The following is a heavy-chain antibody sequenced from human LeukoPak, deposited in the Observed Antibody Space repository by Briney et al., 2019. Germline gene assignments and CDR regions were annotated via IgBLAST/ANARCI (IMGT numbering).Heavy chain of an antibody. V-gene: IGHV3-9*01. CDR1: GFTFDDYA. CDR2: ISWNSGSI. D-gene: IGHD2-2*01. Sequence: PGGSLRLSCAASGFTFDDYAMHWVRQAPGKGLEWVSGISWNSGSIGYADSVKGRFTISRDNAKNSLYLQMNSLRAEDTALYYCAKADCSSTSCYAGGEFDYWGQGTLVTVSS. J-gene: IGHJ4*02. CDR3: AKADCSSTSCYAGGEFDY.